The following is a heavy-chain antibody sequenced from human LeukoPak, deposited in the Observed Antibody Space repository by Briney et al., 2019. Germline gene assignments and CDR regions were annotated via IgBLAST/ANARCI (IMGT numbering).Heavy chain of an antibody. CDR2: MYSSGTT. CDR3: ATSPVTTWWFDP. J-gene: IGHJ5*02. V-gene: IGHV4-61*02. CDR1: GGSISSGSYS. D-gene: IGHD4-17*01. Sequence: SETLSLTCTVSGGSISSGSYSWNWIRQPAGKGLEWIGRMYSSGTTNYNPSLKSRVTISVDTSKNQCSLKLSSVTASDTAVYYCATSPVTTWWFDPWGQGTLVTVSS.